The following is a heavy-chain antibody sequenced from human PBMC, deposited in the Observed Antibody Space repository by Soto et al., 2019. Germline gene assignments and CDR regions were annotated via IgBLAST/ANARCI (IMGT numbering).Heavy chain of an antibody. V-gene: IGHV3-30*18. CDR2: ISYDGSNK. CDR3: AKDNSGSYYQARFFDY. CDR1: GFTFSSYG. J-gene: IGHJ4*02. D-gene: IGHD1-26*01. Sequence: QVQLVESGGGVVQPGRSLRLSCAAPGFTFSSYGMHWVRQAPGKGLEWVAVISYDGSNKYYADSVKGRFTISRDNSKNTLYLQMNSLRAEDTAVYYCAKDNSGSYYQARFFDYWGQGTLVTVSS.